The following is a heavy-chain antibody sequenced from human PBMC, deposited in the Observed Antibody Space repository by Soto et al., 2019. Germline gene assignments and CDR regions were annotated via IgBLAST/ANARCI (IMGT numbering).Heavy chain of an antibody. Sequence: SETLALACAVCGGSVGTKEDDGGWKRRPPGKGLEWIANINYSGNTNYAPSLKSRVTISVDTSKNQFSLKLSSVTAADTAVYYCARDGPPGYSYGSGLDYWGQGTLVTVSS. CDR3: ARDGPPGYSYGSGLDY. CDR2: INYSGNT. V-gene: IGHV4-39*07. CDR1: GGSVGTKEDD. J-gene: IGHJ4*02. D-gene: IGHD5-18*01.